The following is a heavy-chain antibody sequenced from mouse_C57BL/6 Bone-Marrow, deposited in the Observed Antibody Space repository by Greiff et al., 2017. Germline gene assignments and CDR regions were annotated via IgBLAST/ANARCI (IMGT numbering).Heavy chain of an antibody. CDR3: AGYYYGSSSDY. CDR1: GYTFTSYW. J-gene: IGHJ2*01. V-gene: IGHV1-53*01. D-gene: IGHD1-1*01. Sequence: VQLQQPGTELVKPGASVKLSCKASGYTFTSYWMHWVKQRPGQGLEWIGNINPSNGGTNYNEKFKSKATLTVDKSSSSAYMQLSSLTSEDAADYSCAGYYYGSSSDYWGQGTTLTVSS. CDR2: INPSNGGT.